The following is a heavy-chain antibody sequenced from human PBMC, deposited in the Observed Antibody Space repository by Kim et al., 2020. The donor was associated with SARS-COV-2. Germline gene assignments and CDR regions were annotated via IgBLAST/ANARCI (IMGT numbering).Heavy chain of an antibody. CDR2: ISSAGRQI. D-gene: IGHD4-17*01. V-gene: IGHV3-23*01. CDR1: GFTFTDYA. J-gene: IGHJ3*01. Sequence: GGSLRLSCAASGFTFTDYAMTWVRQAPGKGLEWVSAISSAGRQIYYADSVKGRFTISRDDSRNTLYLQMNSLRADDTAVYYCAREGGDYGGSAFDLWGQGIVVTVSS. CDR3: AREGGDYGGSAFDL.